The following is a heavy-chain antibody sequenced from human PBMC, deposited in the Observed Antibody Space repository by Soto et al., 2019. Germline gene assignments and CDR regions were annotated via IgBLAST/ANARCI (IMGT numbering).Heavy chain of an antibody. J-gene: IGHJ4*02. CDR1: GGSISSSSYY. V-gene: IGHV4-39*01. CDR2: IYYSGST. CDR3: ARLKIPRSWSYYNVGDFDY. D-gene: IGHD3-10*01. Sequence: SETLSLTCTVSGGSISSSSYYWGWIRQPPGKGLEWIGSIYYSGSTYYNPSLKSRVTISVDTSKNQFSLKLSSVTAADTAVYYCARLKIPRSWSYYNVGDFDYWGKGTLVTVSS.